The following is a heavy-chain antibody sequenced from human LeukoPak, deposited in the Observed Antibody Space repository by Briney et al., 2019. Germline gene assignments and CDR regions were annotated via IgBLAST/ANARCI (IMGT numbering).Heavy chain of an antibody. CDR3: ARNGPTTRYYYYYYYMDV. Sequence: SETLSLTCTVSGGSISSGSYYWSWIRQPAGKGLEWIGRIYTSGSTNYNPSLKSRVTISVDTSKNQFSLKLSSVTAADTAVYYCARNGPTTRYYYYYYYMDVWGKGTTVTISS. J-gene: IGHJ6*03. D-gene: IGHD1-26*01. V-gene: IGHV4-61*02. CDR2: IYTSGST. CDR1: GGSISSGSYY.